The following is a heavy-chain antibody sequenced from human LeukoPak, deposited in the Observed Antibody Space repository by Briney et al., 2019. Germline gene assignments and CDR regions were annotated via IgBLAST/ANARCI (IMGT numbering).Heavy chain of an antibody. V-gene: IGHV1-58*01. Sequence: SVNVSCTASGFTFTSSAVQWVRQARGQRLEWIGWIVVGSGNTNYAQKFQERVTITRDMSTSTAYMELSSLRSEDTAVYYCAAPVAYYGMDVWGQGTTVTVSS. CDR2: IVVGSGNT. D-gene: IGHD2-15*01. CDR3: AAPVAYYGMDV. J-gene: IGHJ6*02. CDR1: GFTFTSSA.